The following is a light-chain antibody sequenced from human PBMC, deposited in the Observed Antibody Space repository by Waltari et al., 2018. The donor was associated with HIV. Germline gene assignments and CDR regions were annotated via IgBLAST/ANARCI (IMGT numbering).Light chain of an antibody. CDR2: GAS. CDR1: QSVSSNY. J-gene: IGKJ3*01. CDR3: QLFGTSPPFT. V-gene: IGKV3-20*01. Sequence: EIVLTQSPGTLSLSPGQRATLSCRASQSVSSNYLAWYQHKPGQAPRLLIYGASRRAAGIPDRFSGSGSGTDFTLIISRLEPEDFAVYYCQLFGTSPPFTFGLGPRWISN.